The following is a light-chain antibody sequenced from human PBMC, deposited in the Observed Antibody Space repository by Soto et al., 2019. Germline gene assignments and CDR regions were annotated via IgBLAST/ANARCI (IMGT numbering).Light chain of an antibody. V-gene: IGKV1-5*01. J-gene: IGKJ2*01. CDR3: QQYNELWYT. CDR1: QTINMW. CDR2: DTT. Sequence: AIVTITCRASQTINMWLAWYQQKPRKAPKLLIYDTTTLHSGVPSRFSGSGSGTVFTPTISSLQPDDVATYYCQQYNELWYTFGPGTKVDIK.